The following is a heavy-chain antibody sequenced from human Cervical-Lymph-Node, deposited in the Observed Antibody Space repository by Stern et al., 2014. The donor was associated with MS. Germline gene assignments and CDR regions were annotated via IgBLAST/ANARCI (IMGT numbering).Heavy chain of an antibody. CDR3: ARGRGGNYRYYFDY. J-gene: IGHJ4*02. V-gene: IGHV3-21*01. Sequence: EVQLVESGGGLVKPGGSLRLYCAASGFTFSSYSMNWVRQAPGKGLEWVASISGGGSYIYYADSLKGRFTISRDNAKNSLYLQMNSLRAEDTAVYYCARGRGGNYRYYFDYWGQGTLVTVSS. D-gene: IGHD4-23*01. CDR2: ISGGGSYI. CDR1: GFTFSSYS.